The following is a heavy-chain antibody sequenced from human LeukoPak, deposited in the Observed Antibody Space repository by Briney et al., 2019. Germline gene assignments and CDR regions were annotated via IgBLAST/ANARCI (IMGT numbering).Heavy chain of an antibody. J-gene: IGHJ4*02. Sequence: SETLSLTCTVSGYSISSGYYWGWIRPPPGKGLEWIGSIYHSGSTYYNPSLKSRVTISVDTSKNQFSLKLSSMTAADTAVYYCARDEDSSGYTYWGQGTLVTVSS. D-gene: IGHD3-22*01. V-gene: IGHV4-38-2*02. CDR2: IYHSGST. CDR3: ARDEDSSGYTY. CDR1: GYSISSGYY.